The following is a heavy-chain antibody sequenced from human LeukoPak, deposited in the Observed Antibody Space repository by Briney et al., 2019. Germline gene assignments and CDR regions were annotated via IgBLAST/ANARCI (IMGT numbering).Heavy chain of an antibody. CDR1: GFIFSDYS. D-gene: IGHD1-20*01. CDR3: ARDHNWAFDS. V-gene: IGHV3-21*05. Sequence: GGSLRLSCAASGFIFSDYSMNWVRQAPGRGLEWLSYFRLDSGFTSYADSVKGRFIICSDTAGNSPYLYLNSLRAEHTALFFFARDHNWAFDSWGQGTLVTVSS. CDR2: FRLDSGFT. J-gene: IGHJ4*02.